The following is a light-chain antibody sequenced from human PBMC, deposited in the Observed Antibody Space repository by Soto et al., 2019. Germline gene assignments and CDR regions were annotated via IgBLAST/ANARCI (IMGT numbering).Light chain of an antibody. CDR3: QQYDNLPIT. J-gene: IGKJ5*01. CDR1: QDISNY. Sequence: DIQMTQSPSSLSASVGDRVTITCQASQDISNYLNWYQQKPGKAPKLLIYDASNLETGIPSRFSGSGSGTDFNITISSLQPEDIETYYCQQYDNLPITFGQGTRLEIK. V-gene: IGKV1-33*01. CDR2: DAS.